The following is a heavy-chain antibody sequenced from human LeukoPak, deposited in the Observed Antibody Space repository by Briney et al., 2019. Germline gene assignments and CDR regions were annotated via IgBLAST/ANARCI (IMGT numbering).Heavy chain of an antibody. Sequence: GGSLRLSCAASGFTFSSYGMHWVRQAPGKGLEWVAFIRYDGSNKYYADSVKGRFTISRDNSKNTLYLQMNSLRAEDTAVYYCAKLAADYSTFDYWGQGTLVTVSS. V-gene: IGHV3-30*02. J-gene: IGHJ4*02. D-gene: IGHD4-11*01. CDR3: AKLAADYSTFDY. CDR1: GFTFSSYG. CDR2: IRYDGSNK.